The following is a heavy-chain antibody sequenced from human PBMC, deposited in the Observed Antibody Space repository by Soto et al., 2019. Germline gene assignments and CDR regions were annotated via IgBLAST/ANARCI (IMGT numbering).Heavy chain of an antibody. Sequence: GGSLRLSCAASGFTFSSYAMSWVRQAPGKGLEWVSAISGSGGSTYYADSVKGRFTISRDNSKNTLYLQMNSLRAEDTAVYYCAKDEPEYSSSFGDFDYWGQGTLVTVSS. CDR3: AKDEPEYSSSFGDFDY. CDR2: ISGSGGST. CDR1: GFTFSSYA. D-gene: IGHD6-6*01. V-gene: IGHV3-23*01. J-gene: IGHJ4*02.